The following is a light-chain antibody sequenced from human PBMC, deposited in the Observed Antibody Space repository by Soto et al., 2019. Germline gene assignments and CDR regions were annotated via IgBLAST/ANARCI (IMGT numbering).Light chain of an antibody. V-gene: IGKV3D-7*01. CDR2: GAS. Sequence: PGDRVTLSCRASQSVSSSYLTWYQQKPGQAPRLLIYGASTRATGIPARFSGSAAGTAFTLTISSLQPEDFAVYYCQQDYNLPWTFGQGTKVEIK. CDR1: QSVSSSY. CDR3: QQDYNLPWT. J-gene: IGKJ1*01.